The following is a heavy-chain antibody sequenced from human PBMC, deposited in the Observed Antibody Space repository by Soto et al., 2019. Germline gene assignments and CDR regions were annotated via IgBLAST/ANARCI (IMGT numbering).Heavy chain of an antibody. CDR1: GFTFSSYG. J-gene: IGHJ4*02. D-gene: IGHD1-26*01. CDR2: ISYDGSNK. CDR3: AKDVYGGARYFDY. V-gene: IGHV3-30*18. Sequence: QVQLVESGGGVVQPGRSLRLSCAASGFTFSSYGMHWVRQAPGKGLEWVAVISYDGSNKYYADSVKGRFTISRDNSKNTLYLQMNSLRAEDTAVYYCAKDVYGGARYFDYWGQGTLVTVSS.